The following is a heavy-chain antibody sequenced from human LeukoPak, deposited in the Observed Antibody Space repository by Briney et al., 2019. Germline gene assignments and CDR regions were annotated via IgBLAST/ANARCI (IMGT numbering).Heavy chain of an antibody. V-gene: IGHV7-4-1*02. CDR3: AYTTGCTYYDYVWGTPHAFDI. D-gene: IGHD3-16*01. CDR1: GYTFTSYA. Sequence: GASVKVSCKASGYTFTSYAMNWVRQAPGQGLEWMGWINTTTGNPTYAQGFTGRFVFSLDTSVSTAYLQISSLKAEDTAVYYCAYTTGCTYYDYVWGTPHAFDIWGQGTMVTVSS. J-gene: IGHJ3*02. CDR2: INTTTGNP.